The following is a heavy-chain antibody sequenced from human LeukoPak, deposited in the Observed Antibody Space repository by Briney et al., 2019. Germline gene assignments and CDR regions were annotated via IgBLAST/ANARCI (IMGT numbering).Heavy chain of an antibody. D-gene: IGHD1-7*01. Sequence: SETQSLTCTISGDSISDYYWNWIRQAPGEGLEWIGYYYSGSTSYNPSLEGRVTISFDTSKKQFSLKLRSMTAADTAVYYCARDWELGYWGRGTLVTVSS. J-gene: IGHJ4*02. CDR2: YYSGST. CDR1: GDSISDYY. V-gene: IGHV4-59*01. CDR3: ARDWELGY.